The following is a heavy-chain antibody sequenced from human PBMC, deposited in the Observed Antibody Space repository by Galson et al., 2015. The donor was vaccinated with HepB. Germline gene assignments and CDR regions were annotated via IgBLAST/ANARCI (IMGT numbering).Heavy chain of an antibody. CDR1: GFTFSSYS. J-gene: IGHJ3*02. Sequence: SLRLSCAASGFTFSSYSMNWVRQAPRKGLEWVSSISSSSSYIYYADSVKGRFTISRDNAKNSLYLQMNSLRAEDTAVYYCARDKYYYDSSGYYYVDAFDIWGQGTMVTVSS. D-gene: IGHD3-22*01. V-gene: IGHV3-21*01. CDR3: ARDKYYYDSSGYYYVDAFDI. CDR2: ISSSSSYI.